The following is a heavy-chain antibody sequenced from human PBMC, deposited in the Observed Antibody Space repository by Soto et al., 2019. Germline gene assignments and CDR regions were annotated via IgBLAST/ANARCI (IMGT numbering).Heavy chain of an antibody. CDR2: ISGSGGYT. Sequence: GGSLRLSCAASGFTFSSYAMSWVRQAPGKGLEWVSAISGSGGYTYYADSVKGRFTISRDNSKNTLYLQMNSLRAEDTAVYYCAKRTTGTTWVSDYWGQGTLVTVSS. D-gene: IGHD1-1*01. V-gene: IGHV3-23*01. CDR3: AKRTTGTTWVSDY. J-gene: IGHJ4*02. CDR1: GFTFSSYA.